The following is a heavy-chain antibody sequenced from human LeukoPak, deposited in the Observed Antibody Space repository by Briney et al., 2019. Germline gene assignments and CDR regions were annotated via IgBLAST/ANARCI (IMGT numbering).Heavy chain of an antibody. CDR1: GGSISSYY. Sequence: SETLSLTCTVSGGSISSYYWSWIRQPPGKGLEWIGYIYYSGSTNYDPSLKSRVTISVDTSKNQFSLKLSSVTAADTAVYYCARVGGTNYYYYGMDVWGQGTTVTVSS. CDR2: IYYSGST. CDR3: ARVGGTNYYYYGMDV. V-gene: IGHV4-59*01. J-gene: IGHJ6*02. D-gene: IGHD1-26*01.